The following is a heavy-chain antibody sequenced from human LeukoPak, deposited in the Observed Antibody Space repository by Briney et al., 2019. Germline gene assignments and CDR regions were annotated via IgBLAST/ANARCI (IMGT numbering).Heavy chain of an antibody. CDR2: IKTDGSIT. CDR3: AAWYSETTQDHNS. J-gene: IGHJ4*02. CDR1: GFSFSVYW. D-gene: IGHD2-21*01. Sequence: PGGSLRLSCAASGFSFSVYWMHWVRQAPGKGPVWVSRIKTDGSITDYADFVKGRFTISRDNAKTTLYLQMNNLRADDTALYYCAAWYSETTQDHNSWGQGTLVTVSS. V-gene: IGHV3-74*01.